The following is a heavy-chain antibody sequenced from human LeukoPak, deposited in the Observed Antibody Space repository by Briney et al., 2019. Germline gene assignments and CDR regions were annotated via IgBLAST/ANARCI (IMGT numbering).Heavy chain of an antibody. CDR3: ARNRYYYGSGNYGVPNWFDP. D-gene: IGHD3-10*01. CDR2: IYYSGST. V-gene: IGHV4-38-2*02. Sequence: SETLSFTCTGSGYSISSVYYWGWIREPPGKGLKRIGSIYYSGSTYYNPSLKSRVTISVDTSKNQFSLKLNSVTAADTAVYYCARNRYYYGSGNYGVPNWFDPWGQGTLVTVSS. CDR1: GYSISSVYY. J-gene: IGHJ5*02.